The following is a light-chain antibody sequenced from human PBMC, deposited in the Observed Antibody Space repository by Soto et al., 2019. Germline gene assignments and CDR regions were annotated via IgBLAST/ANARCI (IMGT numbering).Light chain of an antibody. CDR3: RSYTSSRTYV. CDR2: DVS. CDR1: SSDIGGYNY. V-gene: IGLV2-14*03. Sequence: QSALTQPASVSGSPGQSITISCTGTSSDIGGYNYVTWYQQHPGKAPQLMIYDVSNRPSGVSNRFSGSKSGNTASLTISGLQAEDEADYYCRSYTSSRTYVFGTGTKLTVL. J-gene: IGLJ1*01.